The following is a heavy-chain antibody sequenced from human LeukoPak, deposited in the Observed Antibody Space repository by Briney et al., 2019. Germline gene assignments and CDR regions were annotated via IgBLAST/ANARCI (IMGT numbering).Heavy chain of an antibody. CDR2: IIPIFGTA. CDR1: GYTFTSYA. J-gene: IGHJ4*02. V-gene: IGHV1-69*13. Sequence: ASVKVSCKASGYTFTSYAMNWVRQAPGQGLEWMGGIIPIFGTANYAQKFQGRVTITADESTSTAYMELSSLRSEDTAVYYCARGITGTHDYWGQGTLVTVSS. D-gene: IGHD1-20*01. CDR3: ARGITGTHDY.